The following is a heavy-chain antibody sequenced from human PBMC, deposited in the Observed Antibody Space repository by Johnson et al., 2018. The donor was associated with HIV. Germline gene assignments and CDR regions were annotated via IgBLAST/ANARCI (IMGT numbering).Heavy chain of an antibody. CDR3: AKDAGWSIVGATDGRDAFDI. D-gene: IGHD1-26*01. CDR1: GFIFSDHY. J-gene: IGHJ3*02. Sequence: QVQLVESGGGLVQPGGSLRLSCVASGFIFSDHYMDWVRQAPGKGLEWVAVISYDGSNKYYADSVKGRFTISRDNSKNTLYLQMNNLRAEDTAVYYCAKDAGWSIVGATDGRDAFDIWGQGAMVTVSS. CDR2: ISYDGSNK. V-gene: IGHV3-30*18.